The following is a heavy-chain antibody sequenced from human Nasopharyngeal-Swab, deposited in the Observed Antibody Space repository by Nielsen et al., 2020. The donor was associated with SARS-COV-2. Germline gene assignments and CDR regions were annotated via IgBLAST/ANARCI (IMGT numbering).Heavy chain of an antibody. Sequence: GGSLRLSCAASGFTFSSYSMNWVRQAPGKGLEWVSYISSSSSTIYYADSVKGRFTISRDNSKNTLYLQMNSLRAEDTAVYYCAKGERITIFGVVTPFDYWGQGTLVTVSS. CDR3: AKGERITIFGVVTPFDY. D-gene: IGHD3-3*01. J-gene: IGHJ4*02. CDR1: GFTFSSYS. CDR2: ISSSSSTI. V-gene: IGHV3-48*01.